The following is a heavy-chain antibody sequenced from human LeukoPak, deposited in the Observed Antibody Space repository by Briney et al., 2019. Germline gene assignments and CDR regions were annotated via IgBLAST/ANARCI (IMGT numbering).Heavy chain of an antibody. Sequence: SETLSLTCTVSGGSISSYYWSWIRQPPGKGLEWIGSMYYSGSTNYKPSLKSRVTISVDRSKKQFSLKVSSVTAADTAVYYCAGGPTSSFDYWGQGTLVTVSS. CDR2: MYYSGST. D-gene: IGHD2-2*01. CDR3: AGGPTSSFDY. V-gene: IGHV4-59*08. CDR1: GGSISSYY. J-gene: IGHJ4*02.